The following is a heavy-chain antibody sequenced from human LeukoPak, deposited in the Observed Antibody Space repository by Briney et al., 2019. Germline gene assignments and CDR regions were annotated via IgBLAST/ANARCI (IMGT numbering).Heavy chain of an antibody. CDR2: ISSSSSYI. CDR1: GFTFSSYS. CDR3: ARADTYSSGWTDYYFDY. D-gene: IGHD6-19*01. V-gene: IGHV3-21*01. Sequence: GGSLRLSCAASGFTFSSYSMNWVRQAPGKGLEWVSSISSSSSYIYYADSVKGRFTISRDNAKNSLYLQMNSLRAEDTAVYHCARADTYSSGWTDYYFDYWGQGTLVTVSS. J-gene: IGHJ4*02.